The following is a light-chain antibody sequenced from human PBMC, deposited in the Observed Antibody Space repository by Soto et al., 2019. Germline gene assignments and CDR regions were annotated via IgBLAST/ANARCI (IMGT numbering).Light chain of an antibody. J-gene: IGKJ1*01. Sequence: EIVLTQSPGTLSLSPGERATLSCRASQSVSNNYLAWYQQKPGQAPRLLIYGASTRATGIPARFSGSGSGTEFTLSIGSQQSEDFAVYYCHQYNNWPRTFGQGTKVDIK. CDR2: GAS. CDR1: QSVSNN. V-gene: IGKV3-15*01. CDR3: HQYNNWPRT.